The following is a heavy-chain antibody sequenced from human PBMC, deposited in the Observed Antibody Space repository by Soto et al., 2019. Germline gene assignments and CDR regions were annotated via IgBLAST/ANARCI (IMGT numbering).Heavy chain of an antibody. V-gene: IGHV3-48*02. D-gene: IGHD5-12*01. CDR2: ISSTTTTI. CDR1: GFACSSFS. CDR3: TRDPLRVAISQTYGMDV. Sequence: LHLVESGGGLVQPGGSLRRSWTAYGFACSSFSLNWSRQPPGKGLEWISYISSTTTTISYADSVKGRFTISRDSAENSLYLQMNSLRDEDTAVYYCTRDPLRVAISQTYGMDVWGQGTTVTVSS. J-gene: IGHJ6*02.